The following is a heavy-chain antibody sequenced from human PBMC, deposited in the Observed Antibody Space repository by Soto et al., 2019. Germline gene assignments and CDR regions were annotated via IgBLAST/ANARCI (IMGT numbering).Heavy chain of an antibody. D-gene: IGHD3-10*01. J-gene: IGHJ6*02. CDR1: GGSISSYH. V-gene: IGHV4-4*07. CDR3: ARAGNEYGVDV. Sequence: SETLSLTCTVSGGSISSYHWSWIRQSAGKGLEWLGRFYTTGITNYNPSLKSRLSMSEDTSKNQLSLRLTSVTAADTGVYYCARAGNEYGVDVWGQGTTVTVSS. CDR2: FYTTGIT.